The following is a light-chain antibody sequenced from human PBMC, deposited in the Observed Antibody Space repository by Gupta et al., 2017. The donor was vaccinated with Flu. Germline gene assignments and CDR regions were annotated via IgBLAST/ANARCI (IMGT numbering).Light chain of an antibody. CDR2: EVS. CDR1: EGLVYSDGHIY. J-gene: IGKJ1*01. Sequence: DVVMTQSPLSLPVTLGQPASISCRSSEGLVYSDGHIYLHWFLERPGQSPRRLIYEVSHRESGVPDRFSGSGSGTDFTLKISRVEAEDVGVYYCMQGSRWPWAFGQGTKVEIK. V-gene: IGKV2-30*01. CDR3: MQGSRWPWA.